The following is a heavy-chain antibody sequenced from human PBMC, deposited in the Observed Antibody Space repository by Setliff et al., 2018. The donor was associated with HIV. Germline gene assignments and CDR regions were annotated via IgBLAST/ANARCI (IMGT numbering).Heavy chain of an antibody. Sequence: SETLSLTCAVYGGSFSGYYWSWIRQPPGKGLEWIGESNHSGSTNYNPYLKSRVTISVDTSKTQFSLKLSSVTAADTAVYYCNIYYYYYMDVWGKGTTVTVSS. CDR1: GGSFSGYY. J-gene: IGHJ6*03. CDR2: SNHSGST. V-gene: IGHV4-34*01. CDR3: NIYYYYYMDV.